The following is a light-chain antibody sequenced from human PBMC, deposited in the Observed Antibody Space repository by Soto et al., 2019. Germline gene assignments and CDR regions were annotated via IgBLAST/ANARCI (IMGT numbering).Light chain of an antibody. CDR3: CSYASSRVI. CDR1: SSDVGRYNL. J-gene: IGLJ2*01. CDR2: EDT. Sequence: QSVLTQPASVSGSPGQSITISCTGTSSDVGRYNLVSWYQQHPGKAPKLMIYEDTKRPSGVSNRFSGSKSANTASLTISGLQAEDEADYHCCSYASSRVIFGGGTKVTVL. V-gene: IGLV2-23*01.